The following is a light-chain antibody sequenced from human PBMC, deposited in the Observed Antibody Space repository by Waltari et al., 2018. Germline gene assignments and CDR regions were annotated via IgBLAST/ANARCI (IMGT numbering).Light chain of an antibody. CDR1: QSISRA. CDR2: GAS. CDR3: QHYLRLPAT. J-gene: IGKJ1*01. V-gene: IGKV3-20*01. Sequence: IVLTQSPGALSLSPGERATLSCRASQSISRALAWYQLKPGQAPRLLMFGASIRATDIPDRFSGSGSGTDFSLIIDRLEPEDFAVYFCQHYLRLPATFGQGTKVEI.